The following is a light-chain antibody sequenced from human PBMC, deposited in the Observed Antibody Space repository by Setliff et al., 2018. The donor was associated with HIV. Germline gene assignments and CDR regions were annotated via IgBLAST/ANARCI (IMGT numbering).Light chain of an antibody. J-gene: IGLJ1*01. CDR2: EVR. V-gene: IGLV2-14*01. Sequence: QSVLTQPASVSGSPGQSITISCTGTSSDVGGYSYVSWYQQHPGKAPKLIIYEVRNRPSGVSNRFSGSKSGNTASLTISGLQAEDEADYYCSSYAITNTLPFGTGNQGHRP. CDR1: SSDVGGYSY. CDR3: SSYAITNTLP.